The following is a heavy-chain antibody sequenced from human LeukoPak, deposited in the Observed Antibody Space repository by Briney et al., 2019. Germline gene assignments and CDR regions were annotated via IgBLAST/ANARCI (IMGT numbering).Heavy chain of an antibody. V-gene: IGHV3-30*04. CDR3: AKDENDNYYGSGSYYWAYRYYYYYYGMDV. CDR1: GFTFSNYA. CDR2: ISNDGSYE. J-gene: IGHJ6*02. D-gene: IGHD3-10*01. Sequence: PGGSLRLSCTASGFTFSNYAMHWVRQAPGKGPEWVAFISNDGSYEYYADSVKDRFTISRDNSKNTLYLQMNSLRAEDTAVYYCAKDENDNYYGSGSYYWAYRYYYYYYGMDVWGQGTTVTVSS.